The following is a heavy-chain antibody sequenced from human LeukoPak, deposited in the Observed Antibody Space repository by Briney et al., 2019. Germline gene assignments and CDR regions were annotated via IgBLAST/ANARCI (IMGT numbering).Heavy chain of an antibody. V-gene: IGHV4-4*07. CDR3: ARGGRVSPTHEHFHQYMDV. CDR2: IHYSGGT. J-gene: IGHJ6*03. CDR1: GGSISNYY. D-gene: IGHD1/OR15-1a*01. Sequence: SETLSLTCTVAGGSISNYYWSWIRQPAGKGLEYIGRIHYSGGTNYVASLKSRVTVSLDMSKNQFYLTLNSVTAADTAVYYCARGGRVSPTHEHFHQYMDVWGKGTTVTVSS.